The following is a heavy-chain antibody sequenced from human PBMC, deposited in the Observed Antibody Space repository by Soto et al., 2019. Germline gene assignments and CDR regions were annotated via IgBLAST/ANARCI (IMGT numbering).Heavy chain of an antibody. CDR2: IYYSGST. D-gene: IGHD3-3*01. Sequence: SETLCLTCTVSGGSISSYYWSWIRQPPGKGLEWIGYIYYSGSTNYNPSLKSRVTISVDTSKNQFSLKLSSVTAADTAVYYCARDGASYYDFWSGYSRPYGMDVWGQGTTVTVSS. CDR1: GGSISSYY. CDR3: ARDGASYYDFWSGYSRPYGMDV. J-gene: IGHJ6*02. V-gene: IGHV4-59*01.